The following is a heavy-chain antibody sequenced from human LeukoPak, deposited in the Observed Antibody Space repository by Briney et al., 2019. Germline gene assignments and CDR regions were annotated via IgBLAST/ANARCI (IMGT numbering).Heavy chain of an antibody. CDR3: ARHSGGDAFDI. CDR1: GFTFSSNE. CDR2: ISSSGQTI. J-gene: IGHJ3*02. Sequence: GGSLRLSCAAPGFTFSSNEMNWVRQAPGKGLEWISYISSSGQTIYYADSVKGRITISRDNAKNSLYLQMNSLRAEDTAVYYCARHSGGDAFDIWGQGTMVTVSS. D-gene: IGHD6-19*01. V-gene: IGHV3-48*03.